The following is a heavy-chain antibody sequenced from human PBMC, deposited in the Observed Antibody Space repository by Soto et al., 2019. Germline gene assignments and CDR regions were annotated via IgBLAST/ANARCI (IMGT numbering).Heavy chain of an antibody. D-gene: IGHD5-18*01. CDR2: IYYSGST. CDR1: GGSISSYY. Sequence: SETLSLTCTVSGGSISSYYWSWIRQPPGKGLEWIGYIYYSGSTNYNPSLKSQVTISVDTSKNQFSLKLSSVTAADTAVYYCARVSDTAMGYNWFDPWGQGTLVTVSS. CDR3: ARVSDTAMGYNWFDP. V-gene: IGHV4-59*01. J-gene: IGHJ5*02.